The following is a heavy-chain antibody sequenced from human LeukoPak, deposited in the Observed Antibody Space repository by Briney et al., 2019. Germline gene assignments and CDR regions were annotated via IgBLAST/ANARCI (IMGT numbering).Heavy chain of an antibody. CDR3: ARRQGCSSTSCPPDS. V-gene: IGHV5-51*01. Sequence: GESLKIACRGSGYSFTTYWIGWVRQMPGKGLEWMGIIYPGDSDTRYSPSFQGQVTMSADKSINTAYLQWSSLKASDTAMYYCARRQGCSSTSCPPDSWGQGTLVTVSS. CDR2: IYPGDSDT. J-gene: IGHJ4*02. D-gene: IGHD2-2*01. CDR1: GYSFTTYW.